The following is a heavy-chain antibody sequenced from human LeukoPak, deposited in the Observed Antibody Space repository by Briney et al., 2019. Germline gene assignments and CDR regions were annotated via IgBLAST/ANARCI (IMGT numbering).Heavy chain of an antibody. D-gene: IGHD6-13*01. Sequence: GSLRLSCAASGFTFTYAWMSWIRQPPGKGLEWIGYISYSGSTNYNPSLQSRVTISVDTSKNQFSLKLSSVTAADTAVYYCARADTHHTYSSSWHFDYWGQGTLVTVSS. CDR3: ARADTHHTYSSSWHFDY. CDR1: GFTFTYAW. J-gene: IGHJ4*02. CDR2: ISYSGST. V-gene: IGHV4-59*12.